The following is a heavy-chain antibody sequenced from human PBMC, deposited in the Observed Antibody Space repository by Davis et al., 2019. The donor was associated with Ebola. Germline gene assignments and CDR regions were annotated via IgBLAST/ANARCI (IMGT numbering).Heavy chain of an antibody. V-gene: IGHV3-30*18. CDR2: ISYDGSNK. D-gene: IGHD2-2*03. Sequence: GESLKISCAASGFTFSTYGMHWVRQAPGKGLEWVAVISYDGSNKYYADSVKGRFTISRDNSKNTVYLQLNSLRGDDTAVYYCAKDGYLHFDYWGQGTLVTVSS. J-gene: IGHJ4*02. CDR3: AKDGYLHFDY. CDR1: GFTFSTYG.